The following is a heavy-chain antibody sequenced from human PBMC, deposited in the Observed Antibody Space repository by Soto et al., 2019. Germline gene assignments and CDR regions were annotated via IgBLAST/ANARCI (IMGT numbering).Heavy chain of an antibody. CDR1: GYNFISYW. D-gene: IGHD2-2*01. CDR2: IDPSDSYT. CDR3: TKQGGHQPIDD. Sequence: GESLKISCKASGYNFISYWINWVRQKPGKGLEWMGRIDPSDSYTNYSPSFQGHVTISADKSISTAYLQWSSLKASDTAMYYCTKQGGHQPIDDWXQGTLATVSS. J-gene: IGHJ4*02. V-gene: IGHV5-10-1*01.